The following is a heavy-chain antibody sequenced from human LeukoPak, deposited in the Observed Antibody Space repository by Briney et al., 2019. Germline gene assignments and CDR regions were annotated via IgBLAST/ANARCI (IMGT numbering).Heavy chain of an antibody. CDR3: ATEYSSGWGAFDI. V-gene: IGHV5-51*01. CDR2: NYPGDSET. D-gene: IGHD6-19*01. CDR1: GYSFTSYW. J-gene: IGHJ3*02. Sequence: GESLKISCKGSGYSFTSYWIGWVRKMPGKGLEWMGINYPGDSETRYSPSFQGQVNISADKSISTAYLQWSRLKASDTAIYYCATEYSSGWGAFDIWGQGTMVSVSS.